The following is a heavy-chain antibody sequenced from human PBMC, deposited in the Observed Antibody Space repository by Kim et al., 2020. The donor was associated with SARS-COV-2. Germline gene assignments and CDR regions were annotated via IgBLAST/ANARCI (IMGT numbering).Heavy chain of an antibody. CDR3: AAALTRVPEYGMDV. D-gene: IGHD3-3*02. V-gene: IGHV3-48*03. Sequence: GGSLRLSCAASGFTFRNYEMNWVRQAPGKGLEWVSYISGAGRSIYYADSVKGRFTISRDNAKNSLYLQMNSLRAEDTAVYYCAAALTRVPEYGMDVWGQGTTVTVSS. CDR1: GFTFRNYE. J-gene: IGHJ6*02. CDR2: ISGAGRSI.